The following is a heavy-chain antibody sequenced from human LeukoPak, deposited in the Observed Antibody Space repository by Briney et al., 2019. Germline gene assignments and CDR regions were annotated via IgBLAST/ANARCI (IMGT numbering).Heavy chain of an antibody. CDR2: IIISGSGGST. CDR3: AKDLFACSSTSCYSQSH. CDR1: GFTFSSYG. V-gene: IGHV3-23*01. Sequence: GGSLRLSCAASGFTFSSYGMSWVRQAPGKGLEWVSTIIISGSGGSTYYADSVKGRFTISRDNSKNTLYLQMNSLRAEDTAVYYCAKDLFACSSTSCYSQSHWGQGTLVTVSS. D-gene: IGHD2-2*01. J-gene: IGHJ4*02.